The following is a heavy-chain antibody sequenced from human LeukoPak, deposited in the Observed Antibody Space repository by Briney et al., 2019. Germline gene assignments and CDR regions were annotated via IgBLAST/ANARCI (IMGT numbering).Heavy chain of an antibody. J-gene: IGHJ4*02. Sequence: SETLFLTFTVSGGSISSYYWSWRRQPPGKGLEWIGYIYYNGNTNYNPSLKSRVTISVDTSKNQFSLKLSSVTAADTAVYYCARDNGYGSSSYYFDYWGQGILVTVSS. CDR1: GGSISSYY. V-gene: IGHV4-59*01. CDR3: ARDNGYGSSSYYFDY. D-gene: IGHD6-6*01. CDR2: IYYNGNT.